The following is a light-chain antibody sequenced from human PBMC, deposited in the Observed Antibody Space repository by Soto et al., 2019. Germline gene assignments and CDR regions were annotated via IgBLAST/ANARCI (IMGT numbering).Light chain of an antibody. V-gene: IGKV3-20*01. J-gene: IGKJ1*01. Sequence: EFVLTQSPGTLSLSPGERATLSCRASQSVSSSYLAWYQQKPGQAPRLLIYGASSRATGIPDRFSGSGSGTDFTLTISRLEPEDFAVYYCQQYDSSSRTFGQGTKVDIK. CDR1: QSVSSSY. CDR3: QQYDSSSRT. CDR2: GAS.